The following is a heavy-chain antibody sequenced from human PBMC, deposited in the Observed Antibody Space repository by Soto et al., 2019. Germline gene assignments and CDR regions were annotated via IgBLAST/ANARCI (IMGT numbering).Heavy chain of an antibody. CDR2: INAASGDT. J-gene: IGHJ5*02. V-gene: IGHV1-3*01. CDR3: ARYYYGSGSLSDP. CDR1: GYSSNSYA. Sequence: QVQLVQSGAEVKKPGASVKVSCQASGYSSNSYAMHWVRQAPGHRLEWMGWINAASGDTKYSQEFQGRVTITRDTSGSTVYMDLSNLRSEDTAFYYCARYYYGSGSLSDPWGQGTLVTVSS. D-gene: IGHD3-10*01.